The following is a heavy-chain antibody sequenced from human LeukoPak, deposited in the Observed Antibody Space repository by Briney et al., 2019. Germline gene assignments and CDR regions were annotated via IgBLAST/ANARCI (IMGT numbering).Heavy chain of an antibody. Sequence: PGGSLRLSCAASGFTFSSYGMHWVRQAPGKGLEWVAVISYDGSNKYYADSVKGRFTISRDNSKNTLYLQMNSLRAEDTAVYYCAKDKQHCSSTSCPLLYYYYGMDVWGRGTTVTVSS. J-gene: IGHJ6*02. D-gene: IGHD2-2*01. V-gene: IGHV3-30*18. CDR2: ISYDGSNK. CDR1: GFTFSSYG. CDR3: AKDKQHCSSTSCPLLYYYYGMDV.